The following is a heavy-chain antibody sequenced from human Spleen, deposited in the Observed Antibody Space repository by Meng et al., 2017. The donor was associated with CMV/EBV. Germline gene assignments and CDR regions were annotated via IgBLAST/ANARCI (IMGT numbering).Heavy chain of an antibody. D-gene: IGHD6-13*01. Sequence: GESLKISCVASGFTFSSYSMNWVRQVPGKGLEWVSSISTTSSYIYYADSVKGRFTTSRVNAKNSLDLQMNSLRVEDTAVYYCARGTVLGYGSSDYYYYGMDVWGQGTTVTVSS. CDR1: GFTFSSYS. CDR2: ISTTSSYI. V-gene: IGHV3-21*06. J-gene: IGHJ6*02. CDR3: ARGTVLGYGSSDYYYYGMDV.